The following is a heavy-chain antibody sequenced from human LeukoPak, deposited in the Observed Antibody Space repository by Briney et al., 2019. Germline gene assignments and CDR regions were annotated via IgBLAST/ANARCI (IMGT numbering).Heavy chain of an antibody. Sequence: SETLSLTCTVSGGSISSSSYYWGWIRQPPGKGLEWIGSIYHSGSTYYNPSLKSRVTISVDTSKNQFSLKLSSVTAADTAVYYCARGFYYDSSGYAYWGQGTLVTVSS. D-gene: IGHD3-22*01. CDR1: GGSISSSSYY. J-gene: IGHJ4*02. V-gene: IGHV4-39*07. CDR2: IYHSGST. CDR3: ARGFYYDSSGYAY.